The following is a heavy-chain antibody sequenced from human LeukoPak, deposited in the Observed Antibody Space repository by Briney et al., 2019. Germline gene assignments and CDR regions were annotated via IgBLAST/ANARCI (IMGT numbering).Heavy chain of an antibody. Sequence: PSETLSLTCAVSGGSISSSSYYWGWIRQPPGKGLEWIGSICYSGSTYYNPSLKSRVTISVDTSKNQFSLKLSSVTAADTAVYYCARHKGLHYSSGWKYWGQGTLVTVSS. CDR3: ARHKGLHYSSGWKY. CDR2: ICYSGST. CDR1: GGSISSSSYY. D-gene: IGHD6-19*01. J-gene: IGHJ4*02. V-gene: IGHV4-39*01.